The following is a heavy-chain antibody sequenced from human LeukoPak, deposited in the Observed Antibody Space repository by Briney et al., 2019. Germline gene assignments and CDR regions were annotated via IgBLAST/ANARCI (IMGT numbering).Heavy chain of an antibody. CDR3: AKDPYYDFWSGYRVDNWFDP. V-gene: IGHV3-23*01. D-gene: IGHD3-3*01. CDR1: GFTFSSYA. Sequence: GGSLRLSCAASGFTFSSYAMSWVRQAPGKGREWVSAISGSGGSTYYADSVKGRFTISRDNSKNTLYLQMNSLRAEDTAVYYCAKDPYYDFWSGYRVDNWFDPWGQGTLVTVSS. J-gene: IGHJ5*02. CDR2: ISGSGGST.